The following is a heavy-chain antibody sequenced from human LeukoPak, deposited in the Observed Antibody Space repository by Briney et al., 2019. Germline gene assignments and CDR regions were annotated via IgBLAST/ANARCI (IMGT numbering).Heavy chain of an antibody. D-gene: IGHD3-10*02. J-gene: IGHJ4*02. V-gene: IGHV1-69*01. Sequence: SVQVSCKASGCTFSNYGISWVRQAPGHRLEWMGGISPILGTANYAQKFQGRVTITADESTSTAYMELSSLRSEDTAVYYCARVVTMVGHFDYWGQGTLVTVSS. CDR1: GCTFSNYG. CDR3: ARVVTMVGHFDY. CDR2: ISPILGTA.